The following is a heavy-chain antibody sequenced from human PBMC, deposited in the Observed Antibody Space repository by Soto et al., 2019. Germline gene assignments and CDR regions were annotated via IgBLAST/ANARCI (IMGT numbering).Heavy chain of an antibody. CDR1: GFSISSGYF. J-gene: IGHJ5*02. V-gene: IGHV4-38-2*02. Sequence: PEPLSLTFAVSGFSISSGYFWGWIRQRPGKGPEWLGSIYHSGTTYYNPSVKGRVTISVDTSKNQFSLKLSSVTAADTAVYYCARDSSGYYWFDPWGQGTPVTVSS. D-gene: IGHD3-22*01. CDR3: ARDSSGYYWFDP. CDR2: IYHSGTT.